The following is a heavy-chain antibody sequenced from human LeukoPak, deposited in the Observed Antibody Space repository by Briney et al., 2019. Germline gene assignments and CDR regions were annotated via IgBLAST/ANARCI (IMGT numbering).Heavy chain of an antibody. V-gene: IGHV3-7*01. J-gene: IGHJ6*02. CDR1: GFTFSSYA. Sequence: GGSLRLSCAASGFTFSSYAMSWVRQAPGKGLEWVASIKQDGSEKYYVDSVKGRFTISRDNAKDSLYLQMNSLRAEDTAVYYCARERQVVTATLYGMDVWGQGTTVTVSS. CDR2: IKQDGSEK. CDR3: ARERQVVTATLYGMDV. D-gene: IGHD2-21*02.